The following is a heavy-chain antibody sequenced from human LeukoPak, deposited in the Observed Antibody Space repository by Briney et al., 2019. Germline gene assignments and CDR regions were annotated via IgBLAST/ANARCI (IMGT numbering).Heavy chain of an antibody. CDR3: ARGPSRIFFGVVTTFTLDY. Sequence: SETLSLTCTVSGGSISSYYWSWIRQPPGKGLEWIGYIYYSGSTNYNPSLKSRVTISVDTSKNQFSPKLSSVTAADTAVYYCARGPSRIFFGVVTTFTLDYWGQGTLVTVSS. CDR2: IYYSGST. V-gene: IGHV4-59*12. CDR1: GGSISSYY. J-gene: IGHJ4*02. D-gene: IGHD3-3*01.